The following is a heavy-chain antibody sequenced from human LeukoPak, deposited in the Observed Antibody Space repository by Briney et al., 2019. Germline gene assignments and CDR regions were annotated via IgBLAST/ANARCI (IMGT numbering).Heavy chain of an antibody. CDR1: GGTFSSYA. CDR2: IIPIFGTA. V-gene: IGHV1-69*05. CDR3: ASPTPRITMIVRVRDAFDI. J-gene: IGHJ3*02. Sequence: SVKVSCKASGGTFSSYAISWVRQAPGQGLEWMGRIIPIFGTANYAQKFQGRVTITTDESTSTAYMELGSLRSEDTAVYYCASPTPRITMIVRVRDAFDIWGQGTMVTVSS. D-gene: IGHD3-22*01.